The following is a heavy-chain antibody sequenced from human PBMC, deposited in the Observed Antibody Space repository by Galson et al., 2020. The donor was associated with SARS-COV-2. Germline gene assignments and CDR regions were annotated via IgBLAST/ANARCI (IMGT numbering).Heavy chain of an antibody. CDR3: ARDLKDYQSGGYYEGAGFDY. Sequence: GGSLRLSCAASGFTFNYYGMHWVRQAPGKGPEWVAIIWYDGSNEFYADSVKGRFTISRDNSKNTLYLQMNSLRPEDTAIYYCARDLKDYQSGGYYEGAGFDYWGQGALVPVSS. J-gene: IGHJ4*02. D-gene: IGHD3-10*01. V-gene: IGHV3-33*01. CDR2: IWYDGSNE. CDR1: GFTFNYYG.